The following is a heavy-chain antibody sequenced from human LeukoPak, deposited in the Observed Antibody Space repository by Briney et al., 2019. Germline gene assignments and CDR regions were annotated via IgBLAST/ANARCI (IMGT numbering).Heavy chain of an antibody. V-gene: IGHV1-69*13. CDR2: IIPIFGTA. Sequence: SVKVSCKASGGTFSSYAISWVRQAPGQGLEWVGGIIPIFGTANYAQKFQGRVTITADESTSTAYMELSSLRSEDTAVYYCARAPYGILTGYYLYYFDYWGQGTLVTVSS. D-gene: IGHD3-9*01. CDR3: ARAPYGILTGYYLYYFDY. J-gene: IGHJ4*02. CDR1: GGTFSSYA.